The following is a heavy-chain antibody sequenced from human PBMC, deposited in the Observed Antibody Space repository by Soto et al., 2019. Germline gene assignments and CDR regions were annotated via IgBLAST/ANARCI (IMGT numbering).Heavy chain of an antibody. J-gene: IGHJ4*02. Sequence: QVQLQESGPGLVKPSGTLSLTCAVSGGSISSTNWWNWVRQPPGKGLEWIGEIDHSGSTNYNPSLKSRVTMSVDKPKSQFSLKLSSVTAADTAVYYCVRDWGNGWKDYWGQGTLVTVSS. V-gene: IGHV4-4*02. CDR2: IDHSGST. CDR3: VRDWGNGWKDY. CDR1: GGSISSTNW. D-gene: IGHD6-19*01.